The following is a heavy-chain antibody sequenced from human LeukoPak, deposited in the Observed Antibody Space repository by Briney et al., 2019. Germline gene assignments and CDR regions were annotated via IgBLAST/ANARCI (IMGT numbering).Heavy chain of an antibody. CDR2: IYYSGST. J-gene: IGHJ4*02. CDR1: GGSISSSSYY. V-gene: IGHV4-39*07. D-gene: IGHD1-20*01. Sequence: PSETLSLTCTVSGGSISSSSYYWGWIRQPPGKGLEWIGRIYYSGSTYYNPSLKSRVTISVDTSKNQFSLKLSSVTAADTAVYYCARDGVTGTTRPSPFDYWGQGTLVTVSS. CDR3: ARDGVTGTTRPSPFDY.